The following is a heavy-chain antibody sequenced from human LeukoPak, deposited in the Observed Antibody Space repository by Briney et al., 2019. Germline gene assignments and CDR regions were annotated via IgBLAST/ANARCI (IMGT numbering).Heavy chain of an antibody. CDR3: AKGPTRTTIRCLDY. Sequence: GGSLRLSCAASGFTFSSYAMSWVRQAPGKGLEWVSAISGSGGSTYYADSVKGRFTISRDNSKNTLYLQMNSLRAEDTAVYYCAKGPTRTTIRCLDYWGQGTLVTVSS. CDR2: ISGSGGST. V-gene: IGHV3-23*01. J-gene: IGHJ4*02. CDR1: GFTFSSYA. D-gene: IGHD1-1*01.